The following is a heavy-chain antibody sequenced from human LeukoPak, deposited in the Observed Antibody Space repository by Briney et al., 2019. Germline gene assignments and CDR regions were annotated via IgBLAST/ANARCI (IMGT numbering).Heavy chain of an antibody. CDR3: ARVLSLTDNWFDP. J-gene: IGHJ5*02. Sequence: ASVKVSCKASGGTFSSYAISWVRQAPGQGLEWMGRIIPILGIANYAQKFQGRVTITADKSTSIAYMELSSLRSEDTAVYYCARVLSLTDNWFDPWGQGTLVTVSS. CDR1: GGTFSSYA. CDR2: IIPILGIA. V-gene: IGHV1-69*04.